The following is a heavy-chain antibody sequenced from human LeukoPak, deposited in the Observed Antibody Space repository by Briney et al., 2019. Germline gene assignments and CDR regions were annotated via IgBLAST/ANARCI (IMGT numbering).Heavy chain of an antibody. CDR2: ISSSGSTI. V-gene: IGHV3-48*03. CDR1: GFTFSSYE. J-gene: IGHJ5*02. D-gene: IGHD2-15*01. CDR3: ARGADGVSSNSRGWFDP. Sequence: GGSLRLSCAASGFTFSSYEVNWVRQAPGKGPEWVSYISSSGSTIYYADSVKGRFTISRDNAKNSLYLQMNSLRAEDTAVYSCARGADGVSSNSRGWFDPWGQGTLVTVSS.